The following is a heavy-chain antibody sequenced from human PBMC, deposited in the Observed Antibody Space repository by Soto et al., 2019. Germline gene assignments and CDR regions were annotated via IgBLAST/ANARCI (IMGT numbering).Heavy chain of an antibody. D-gene: IGHD1-26*01. J-gene: IGHJ4*02. CDR3: AYSAGATSQLRLFDY. Sequence: ASVKVSCKASGYTFTSYGISWVRQAPGQGLEWMGWISAYNGNTNYAQKLQGRVTMTTDTSTSTAYMELRSLRSDDTAVYYCAYSAGATSQLRLFDYWGQGTLVTVS. V-gene: IGHV1-18*04. CDR1: GYTFTSYG. CDR2: ISAYNGNT.